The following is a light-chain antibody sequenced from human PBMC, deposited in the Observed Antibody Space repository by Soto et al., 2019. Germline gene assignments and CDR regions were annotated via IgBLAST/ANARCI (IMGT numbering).Light chain of an antibody. J-gene: IGKJ1*01. CDR1: QTIRNY. CDR2: GAI. CDR3: QQSYSTPAWT. Sequence: DIQMTQSPSSLSASVGDRVTITCRASQTIRNYLNWYQQKPGKAPKLLIYGAINLHSGVPSRFSGSGSGTDFTLTISSLKPEDFATYYCQQSYSTPAWTFGQGTKVDIK. V-gene: IGKV1-39*01.